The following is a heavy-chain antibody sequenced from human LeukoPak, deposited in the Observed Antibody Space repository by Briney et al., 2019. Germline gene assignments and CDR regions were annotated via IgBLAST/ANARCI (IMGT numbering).Heavy chain of an antibody. D-gene: IGHD2-2*01. V-gene: IGHV3-21*01. CDR3: ARDRRPYCSSTSCYPFDY. CDR1: GFTFSSYS. J-gene: IGHJ4*02. CDR2: ISSSSSYI. Sequence: KTGGSLRLSCAASGFTFSSYSMNWVRQAPGKGLEWVSSISSSSSYIYYADSVKGRFTISRDNSKNTLYLQMNSLRAEDTAVYYCARDRRPYCSSTSCYPFDYWGQGTLVTVSS.